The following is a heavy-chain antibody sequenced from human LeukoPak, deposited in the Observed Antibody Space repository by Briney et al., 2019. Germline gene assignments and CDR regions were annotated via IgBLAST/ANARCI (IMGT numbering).Heavy chain of an antibody. J-gene: IGHJ4*02. CDR2: IYYSGST. D-gene: IGHD3-22*01. Sequence: SETLSLTCTVSGGSISSYYWSWIRQPPGKGLEWIGYIYYSGSTYYNPSLKSRVTISVDTSKNQFSLKLSSVTAADTAVYYCARDSTYYYDSSGYGDFDYWGQGTLVTVSS. CDR3: ARDSTYYYDSSGYGDFDY. CDR1: GGSISSYY. V-gene: IGHV4-59*12.